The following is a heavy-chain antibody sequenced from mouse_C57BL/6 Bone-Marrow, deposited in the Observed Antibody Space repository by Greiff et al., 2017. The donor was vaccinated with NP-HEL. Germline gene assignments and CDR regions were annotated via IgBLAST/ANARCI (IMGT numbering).Heavy chain of an antibody. V-gene: IGHV1-64*01. Sequence: QVHVKQPGAELVKPGASVKLSCKASGYTFTSYWMHWVKQRPGQGLEWIGMIHPNSGSTNYNEKFKSKATLTVDKSSSTAYMQLSSLTSEDSAVYYCAPTAQARAMDYWGQGTSVTVSS. CDR1: GYTFTSYW. D-gene: IGHD3-2*02. J-gene: IGHJ4*01. CDR2: IHPNSGST. CDR3: APTAQARAMDY.